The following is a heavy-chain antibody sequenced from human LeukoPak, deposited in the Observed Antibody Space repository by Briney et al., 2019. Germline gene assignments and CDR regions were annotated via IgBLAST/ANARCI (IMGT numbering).Heavy chain of an antibody. CDR1: GYTFTSYS. D-gene: IGHD2-2*02. V-gene: IGHV1-18*01. Sequence: GSVKVSCKASGYTFTSYSINWVRQAPGQGLEWMAWISAYNGNTNFAQKFQGRVTLTRDTSTSTAYMELRSLRSDDTAVYFCARGMSGYTEDPFDIWGQGTVVTISS. CDR2: ISAYNGNT. J-gene: IGHJ3*02. CDR3: ARGMSGYTEDPFDI.